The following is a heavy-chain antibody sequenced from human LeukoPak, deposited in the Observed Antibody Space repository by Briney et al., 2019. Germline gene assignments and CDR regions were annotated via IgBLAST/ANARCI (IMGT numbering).Heavy chain of an antibody. D-gene: IGHD3-16*01. V-gene: IGHV4-34*01. Sequence: SETLSLTCAVYGGSFSGYYWSWIRQPPGKGLEWIGEINHSGSTNYNPSLKSRVTISVDTSKNQFSLKLSSVTAADTAVYYCARDRGGLSDYWGQGTLVTVSS. CDR2: INHSGST. CDR3: ARDRGGLSDY. J-gene: IGHJ4*02. CDR1: GGSFSGYY.